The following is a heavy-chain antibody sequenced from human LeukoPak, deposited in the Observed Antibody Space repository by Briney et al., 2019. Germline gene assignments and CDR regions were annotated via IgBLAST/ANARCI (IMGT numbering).Heavy chain of an antibody. CDR1: GFTFSSYS. Sequence: PGGSLRLSCAASGFTFSSYSMNWVRQAPGKGLEWVSYISSSSSTIYYADSVKGRFTISRDNAKNSLYLQMNSLRAEDTAVYYCARDRVAAAGIIAVFSYWGQGTLVTVSS. J-gene: IGHJ4*02. D-gene: IGHD6-13*01. CDR2: ISSSSSTI. CDR3: ARDRVAAAGIIAVFSY. V-gene: IGHV3-48*01.